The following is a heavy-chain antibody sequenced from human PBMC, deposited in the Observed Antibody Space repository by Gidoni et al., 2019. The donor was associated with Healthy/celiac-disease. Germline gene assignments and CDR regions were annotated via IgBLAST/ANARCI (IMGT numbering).Heavy chain of an antibody. Sequence: QLQLQESGPGLVKPSETLSLTCTVSGGSISSSSYYWGWIRQPPGKGLEWIGSIYYSGSTYYNPSLKSRVTISVDTSKNQFSLKLSSVTAADTAVYYCARDLLSSARKTYDYWGQGTLVTVSS. J-gene: IGHJ4*02. CDR1: GGSISSSSYY. V-gene: IGHV4-39*07. CDR2: IYYSGST. CDR3: ARDLLSSARKTYDY. D-gene: IGHD3-16*01.